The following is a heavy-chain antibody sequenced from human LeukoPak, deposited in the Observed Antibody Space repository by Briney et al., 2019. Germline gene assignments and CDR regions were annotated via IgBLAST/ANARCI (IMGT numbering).Heavy chain of an antibody. J-gene: IGHJ4*02. CDR3: AAATVAADPFFDY. Sequence: GTSVKVSCKASGFTFSSSAVQWVRQARGQRLEWIGWIVVDSAKTNYAQKFQERVTITRDMSTSTAYMELSSLRSEDTAVYYCAAATVAADPFFDYWGQGTLVTVSS. V-gene: IGHV1-58*01. CDR2: IVVDSAKT. D-gene: IGHD2-15*01. CDR1: GFTFSSSA.